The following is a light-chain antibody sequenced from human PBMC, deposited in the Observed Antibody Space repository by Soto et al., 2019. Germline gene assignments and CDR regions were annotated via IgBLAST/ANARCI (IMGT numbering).Light chain of an antibody. J-gene: IGKJ1*01. CDR2: DAS. Sequence: DIPMTQSPSTLSASVGDIVTICCRASQSISSWLAWYQQKPGKAPKLLMSDASSLERGVPLRFSGSGSGTEFTLSISSLQPDDVATYYCQHYDTYSRTLGQGTKVDIK. CDR3: QHYDTYSRT. CDR1: QSISSW. V-gene: IGKV1-5*01.